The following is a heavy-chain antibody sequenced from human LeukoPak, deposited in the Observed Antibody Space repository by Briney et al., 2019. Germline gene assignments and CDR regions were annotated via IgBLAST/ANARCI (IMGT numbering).Heavy chain of an antibody. CDR2: ITSGSSNI. V-gene: IGHV3-21*01. CDR3: ARGVGVVVPAAIGRAMDV. J-gene: IGHJ6*03. Sequence: GGSLRLSCAVSGFTFSTSNMNWVRQAPGKGLEWVSSITSGSSNIFYADSVKGRFTISRDNSKNTLYLQMNSLRAEDTAVYYCARGVGVVVPAAIGRAMDVWGKGTTVTVSS. CDR1: GFTFSTSN. D-gene: IGHD2-2*01.